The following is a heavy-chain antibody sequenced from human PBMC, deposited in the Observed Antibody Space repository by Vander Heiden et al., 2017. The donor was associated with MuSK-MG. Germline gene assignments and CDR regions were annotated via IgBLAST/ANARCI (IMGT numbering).Heavy chain of an antibody. J-gene: IGHJ4*02. V-gene: IGHV3-23*04. CDR3: AKSDLVGATRADYFDY. CDR1: GFTFSSYA. D-gene: IGHD1-26*01. CDR2: ISGSGGST. Sequence: EVQLVESGGGLVQPGGSLRLSCAASGFTFSSYAMSWVRQAPGKGLEWVSAISGSGGSTYYADSVKGRFTISRDNSKNTLYLQMNSLRAEDTAVYYCAKSDLVGATRADYFDYWGQGTLVTVSS.